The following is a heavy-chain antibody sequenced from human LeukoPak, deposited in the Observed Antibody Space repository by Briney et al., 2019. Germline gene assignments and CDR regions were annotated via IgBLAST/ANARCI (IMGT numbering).Heavy chain of an antibody. D-gene: IGHD2-21*02. CDR2: IGGSNYYRGST. J-gene: IGHJ5*02. V-gene: IGHV4-39*01. CDR3: ARLETSVTEHNWFDP. CDR1: GASISSSAYY. Sequence: PSETLSLTCTVSGASISSSAYYWGWIRQPPGKGLEWVGSIGGSNYYRGSTYYNPSLKSRVTIHVDTSKDQFSLKLSSVTAADTAVYYCARLETSVTEHNWFDPWGQGTLVTVSS.